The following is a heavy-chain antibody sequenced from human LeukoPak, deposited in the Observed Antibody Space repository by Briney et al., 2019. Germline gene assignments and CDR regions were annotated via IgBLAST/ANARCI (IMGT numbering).Heavy chain of an antibody. CDR1: GVSISSSSYY. J-gene: IGHJ4*02. CDR2: IYYSGNT. Sequence: SGTLSLTCTVSGVSISSSSYYWAWIRQPPGKGLEWIGSIYYSGNTYYKSSLKSRVTIAVDTSKNQFSLKLNSVTAADTAVYYCARGRVYGDRPLYYFDYWGQGTLVTVSS. D-gene: IGHD4-17*01. CDR3: ARGRVYGDRPLYYFDY. V-gene: IGHV4-39*07.